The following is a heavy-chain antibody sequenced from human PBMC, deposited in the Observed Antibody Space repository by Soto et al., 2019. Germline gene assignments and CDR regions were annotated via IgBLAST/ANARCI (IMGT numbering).Heavy chain of an antibody. CDR3: AKGAALAGTSSWFDP. CDR1: EFTSSSSA. D-gene: IGHD6-19*01. V-gene: IGHV3-23*01. CDR2: VSGSGGST. J-gene: IGHJ5*02. Sequence: ESLVLSFAVSEFTSSSSAMSWVRQAPGKGLEWVSGVSGSGGSTYYAGSVKGRFTISRDNSKSTLYLQINSLRAEDTAVYYCAKGAALAGTSSWFDPWGQGTLVTGSS.